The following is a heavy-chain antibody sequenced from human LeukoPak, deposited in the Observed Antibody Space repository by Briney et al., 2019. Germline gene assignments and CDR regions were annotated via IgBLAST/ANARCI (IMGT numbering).Heavy chain of an antibody. CDR2: VSPGGYT. J-gene: IGHJ5*02. CDR1: GVSVSDYY. CDR3: ARIRCGRGQARCYNH. V-gene: IGHV4-34*01. Sequence: SETLSLTCAVSGVSVSDYYWSWIRESPEKGLEWIGEVSPGGYTTYNPSLRSRVIISEDTSENQLSLNVASVTAADTALYYCARIRCGRGQARCYNHWAQGSLVTVSS. D-gene: IGHD2-21*01.